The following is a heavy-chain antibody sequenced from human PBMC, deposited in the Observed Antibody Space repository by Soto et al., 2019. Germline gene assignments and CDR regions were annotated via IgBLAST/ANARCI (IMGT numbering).Heavy chain of an antibody. CDR2: IYYSGST. V-gene: IGHV4-31*03. D-gene: IGHD2-15*01. CDR1: GGSISSGGYY. Sequence: ASETLSLTCTVSGGSISSGGYYWSWIRQHPGKGLEWIGYIYYSGSTYYNPSLKSRVTISVDTSKNQFSLKLSSVTAADTAVYYCARAGHCSGGSCYTGPYNWFDPWGQGTLVTVSS. CDR3: ARAGHCSGGSCYTGPYNWFDP. J-gene: IGHJ5*02.